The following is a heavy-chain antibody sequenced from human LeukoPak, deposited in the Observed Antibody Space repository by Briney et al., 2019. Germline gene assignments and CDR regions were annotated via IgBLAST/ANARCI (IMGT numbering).Heavy chain of an antibody. D-gene: IGHD5-18*01. CDR1: GGSFSGYY. J-gene: IGHJ4*02. CDR3: ARQDLGTAMEN. V-gene: IGHV4-34*01. Sequence: SETLSLTCAVYGGSFSGYYWSWIRQPPGKGLEWIGEINHSGSTNYNPSLKSRVTISVDTSKNQFSLKLSSVTAADTAVYYCARQDLGTAMENWGQGTLVTVSS. CDR2: INHSGST.